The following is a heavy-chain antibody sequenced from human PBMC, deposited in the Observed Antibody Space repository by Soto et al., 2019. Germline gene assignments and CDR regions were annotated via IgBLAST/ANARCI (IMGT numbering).Heavy chain of an antibody. J-gene: IGHJ4*02. CDR2: ISAYNGNT. D-gene: IGHD1-26*01. CDR1: GYTFTSYG. CDR3: ARDLEGYSGSQRYWGLFDY. V-gene: IGHV1-18*04. Sequence: QVQLVQSGAEVKKPGASVKVSCKASGYTFTSYGISWVRQAPGQGLEWMGWISAYNGNTNYAQKLQGRVTMTTDTSTSTAYMELRSLRADDTAVYYCARDLEGYSGSQRYWGLFDYWGQGTLVTVSS.